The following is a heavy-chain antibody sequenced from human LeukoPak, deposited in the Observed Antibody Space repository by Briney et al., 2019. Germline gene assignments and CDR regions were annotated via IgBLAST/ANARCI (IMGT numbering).Heavy chain of an antibody. J-gene: IGHJ4*02. V-gene: IGHV3-33*01. CDR3: ARDLVYDILTGYYPNPLGY. Sequence: GGSLRLSCAASGFTFSSYGMHWVRQAPGKGLERVAVIWYDGSNKYYADSVKGRFTISRDNSKNTLYLQMNSLRAEDTAVYYCARDLVYDILTGYYPNPLGYWGQGTLVTVSS. D-gene: IGHD3-9*01. CDR2: IWYDGSNK. CDR1: GFTFSSYG.